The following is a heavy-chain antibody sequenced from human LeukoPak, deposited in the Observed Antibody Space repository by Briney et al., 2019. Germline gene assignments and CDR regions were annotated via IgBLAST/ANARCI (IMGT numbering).Heavy chain of an antibody. D-gene: IGHD3-9*01. Sequence: SETLSLTCTVSGGSIKSYYWSWIRQPPGNGLEWIGYIYYSGSTTYNPSLESRVTISVDTSKNQFSLKLRSVTAADTAVYYCARDRYFIGFDYWGQGTLVTVSS. CDR3: ARDRYFIGFDY. CDR2: IYYSGST. CDR1: GGSIKSYY. J-gene: IGHJ4*02. V-gene: IGHV4-59*12.